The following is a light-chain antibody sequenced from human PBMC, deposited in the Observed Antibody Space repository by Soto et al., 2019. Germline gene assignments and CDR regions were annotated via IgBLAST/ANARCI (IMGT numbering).Light chain of an antibody. CDR2: DAS. CDR1: QSVSNN. CDR3: QQRSNWPGT. J-gene: IGKJ5*01. Sequence: IVMTHSPATLSVSPLERATLSFRASQSVSNNLAWYQQKPGQAPRLLIYDASNRATGIPARLSGSGSGTDFTLTISSLEPEDFAVYYCQQRSNWPGTCGQGTRREIK. V-gene: IGKV3-11*01.